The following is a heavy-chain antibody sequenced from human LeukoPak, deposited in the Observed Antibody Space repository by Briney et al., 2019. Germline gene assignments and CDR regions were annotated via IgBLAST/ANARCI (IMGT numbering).Heavy chain of an antibody. CDR1: GGSISSYY. Sequence: PSETLSLTCTVSGGSISSYYWSWIRQPPGKGLEWIGYIYYSGSTNYNPSLKSRVTISVDTSKNQFSLKLSSVTAADTAVYYCAREDIVVVVAVTGGMDVWGQGTTVTGSS. CDR3: AREDIVVVVAVTGGMDV. J-gene: IGHJ6*02. D-gene: IGHD2-15*01. CDR2: IYYSGST. V-gene: IGHV4-59*01.